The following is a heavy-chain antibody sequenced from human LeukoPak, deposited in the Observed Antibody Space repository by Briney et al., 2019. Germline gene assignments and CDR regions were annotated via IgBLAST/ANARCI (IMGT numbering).Heavy chain of an antibody. CDR2: IMEEGSER. Sequence: GGSLRLSCAPSGFTFSIYWMSWVRQAPGRGLGWVANIMEEGSERHYMDSIKGRFTLSRDNAKNTMFMQMGRVREQGTALYLCARDSAKGGSEGMIGATDYWGQGTLVTVSS. V-gene: IGHV3-7*01. D-gene: IGHD2-21*01. J-gene: IGHJ4*02. CDR1: GFTFSIYW. CDR3: ARDSAKGGSEGMIGATDY.